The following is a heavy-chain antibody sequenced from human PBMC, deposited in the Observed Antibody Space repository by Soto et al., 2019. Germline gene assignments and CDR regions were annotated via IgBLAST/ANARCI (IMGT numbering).Heavy chain of an antibody. CDR1: GYTFTSYG. V-gene: IGHV1-8*01. D-gene: IGHD1-1*01. J-gene: IGHJ4*02. CDR3: ARRAETNGWNGFGADKYYFDF. CDR2: LNPNTGNS. Sequence: ASVKVSCKASGYTFTSYGIYWVRQATGQGLEWMGWLNPNTGNSGYAQKFQGRITVTSDTSINTVHMELSSLRSEDTAVYYCARRAETNGWNGFGADKYYFDFWGQGTLVTVSS.